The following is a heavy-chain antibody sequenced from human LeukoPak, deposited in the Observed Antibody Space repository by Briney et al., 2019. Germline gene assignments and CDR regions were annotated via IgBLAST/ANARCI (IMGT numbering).Heavy chain of an antibody. D-gene: IGHD3-22*01. CDR3: ARVMTMIVVFDAFDI. CDR1: GFTFSSYW. J-gene: IGHJ3*02. CDR2: IKPDGNEK. Sequence: GGSLRLSCAASGFTFSSYWMSWVRQVPGKGLEWVANIKPDGNEKYYVDSVKGRFTISRDNAKNSLYLQMNSLRAEDTAVYYCARVMTMIVVFDAFDIWGQGTMVTVSS. V-gene: IGHV3-7*01.